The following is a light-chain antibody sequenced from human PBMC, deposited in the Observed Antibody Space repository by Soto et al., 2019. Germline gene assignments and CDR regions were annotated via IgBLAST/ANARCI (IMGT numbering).Light chain of an antibody. Sequence: VLTQPRSVSGSPGQSVTISCTGTGSDVGGYNYVSWYQQHPGKAPKLMIFDVTTRPSGVPDRFSGSKSGNTASLTISGLQAEDEADYYCCSYVSTYTYVFGTGTKVTVL. CDR1: GSDVGGYNY. J-gene: IGLJ1*01. V-gene: IGLV2-11*01. CDR2: DVT. CDR3: CSYVSTYTYV.